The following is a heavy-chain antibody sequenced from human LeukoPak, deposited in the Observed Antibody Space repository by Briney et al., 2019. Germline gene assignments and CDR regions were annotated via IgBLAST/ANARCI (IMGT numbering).Heavy chain of an antibody. V-gene: IGHV1-18*01. CDR1: GYTFTSYG. CDR2: ISAYNGNT. CDR3: AIEKYGDYDFDY. J-gene: IGHJ4*02. D-gene: IGHD4-17*01. Sequence: ASVKVSCKASGYTFTSYGISWVRQAPGQGLEWMGWISAYNGNTNYAQKLQGRVTMTRDTSTSTVYMELSSLRSEDTAVYYCAIEKYGDYDFDYWGQGTLVTVSS.